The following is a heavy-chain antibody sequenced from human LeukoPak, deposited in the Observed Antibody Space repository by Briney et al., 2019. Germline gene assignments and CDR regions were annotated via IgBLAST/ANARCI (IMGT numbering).Heavy chain of an antibody. V-gene: IGHV1-46*01. CDR2: INPSGGST. D-gene: IGHD3-3*01. J-gene: IGHJ3*02. CDR1: GYTFTGYY. Sequence: ASVKVSCKASGYTFTGYYMHWVRQAPGQGLEWMGIINPSGGSTSYAQKFQGRGTMTREMSTRTVYMELSSLRSEDTAVYYCARGLRDFWVDAFDIWGQGTMVTVSS. CDR3: ARGLRDFWVDAFDI.